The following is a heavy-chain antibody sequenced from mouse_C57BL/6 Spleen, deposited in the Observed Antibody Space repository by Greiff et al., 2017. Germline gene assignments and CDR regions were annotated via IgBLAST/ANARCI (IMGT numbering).Heavy chain of an antibody. CDR1: GFSLTSYG. Sequence: QVQLKASGPGLVAPSQSLSITCTVSGFSLTSYGVHWVRQPPGKGLEWLVVLWSDGSTTYNSALKSRLSISKDNSKSQVFLKMNSLQTDDTAMYYCARQTGYDYDVWFAYWGQGTLVTVSA. CDR3: ARQTGYDYDVWFAY. J-gene: IGHJ3*01. D-gene: IGHD2-4*01. V-gene: IGHV2-6-1*01. CDR2: LWSDGST.